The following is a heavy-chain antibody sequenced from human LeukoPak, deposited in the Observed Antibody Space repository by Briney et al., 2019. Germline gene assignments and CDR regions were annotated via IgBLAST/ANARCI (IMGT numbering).Heavy chain of an antibody. CDR3: AKDGGVWFGESNDY. V-gene: IGHV3-23*01. CDR1: GITFSSYG. J-gene: IGHJ4*02. CDR2: ISGSGGST. D-gene: IGHD3-10*01. Sequence: GGTLRLSCAASGITFSSYGMSWVRQAPGKGLEWVSAISGSGGSTYYADSVKGRFTITRDNSKNTLYLQMNSLRVEDTAVYYCAKDGGVWFGESNDYWGQGTLVTVSS.